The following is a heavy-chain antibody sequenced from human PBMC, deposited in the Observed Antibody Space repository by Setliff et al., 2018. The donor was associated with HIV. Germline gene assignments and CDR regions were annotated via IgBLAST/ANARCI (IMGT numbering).Heavy chain of an antibody. CDR2: MYYSGST. Sequence: PSETLSLTCSVFGGSISSYYWSWIRQPPGKGLEWIGYMYYSGSTNYNPSLKSRVTISVDTSKNQFSLKLSSATAADTAMYYCARHAGDYYASGNYYRAFDIWGQGTMVTVS. V-gene: IGHV4-59*08. CDR1: GGSISSYY. J-gene: IGHJ3*02. CDR3: ARHAGDYYASGNYYRAFDI. D-gene: IGHD3-10*01.